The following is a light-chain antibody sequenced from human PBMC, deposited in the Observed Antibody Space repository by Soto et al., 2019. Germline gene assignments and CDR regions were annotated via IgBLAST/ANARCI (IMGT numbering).Light chain of an antibody. CDR2: RNN. CDR1: SSDVGGYNY. V-gene: IGLV2-8*01. CDR3: AAWDDSLSGWV. Sequence: QSALTQPPSASGSPGQSVTISCTGTSSDVGGYNYVSWYQQHPGKAPKLLIYRNNQRPSGVPDRFSGSKSGTSASLAISGLPSEDEADYYCAAWDDSLSGWVFGGGTQLTVL. J-gene: IGLJ3*02.